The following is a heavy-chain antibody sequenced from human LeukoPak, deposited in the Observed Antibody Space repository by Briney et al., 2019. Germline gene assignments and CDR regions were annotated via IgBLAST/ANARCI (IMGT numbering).Heavy chain of an antibody. D-gene: IGHD3-9*01. J-gene: IGHJ6*02. CDR3: ARGDDILTGDYYYYGMDV. CDR1: GFTFSSYA. CDR2: ISYDGSNK. Sequence: GGSPRLSCAASGFTFSSYAMHWVRQAPGKGLEWVAVISYDGSNKYYADSVKGRFTISRDNSKNTLYLQMNSLRAEDTAAYYCARGDDILTGDYYYYGMDVWGQGTTVTVSS. V-gene: IGHV3-30*04.